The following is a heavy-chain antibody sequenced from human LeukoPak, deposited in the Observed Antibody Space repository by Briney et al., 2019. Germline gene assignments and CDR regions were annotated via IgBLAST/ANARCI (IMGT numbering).Heavy chain of an antibody. V-gene: IGHV3-21*01. Sequence: PGGSLRLSCAASGFTFSSYSMNWVRQAPGKGLEWVSSISSSSSYIYYADSVKGRFTISRDNAKNSLYLQMNSLRAEDTAVYYCARDGYAVLAFDIWGQGTMVTVSS. J-gene: IGHJ3*02. CDR1: GFTFSSYS. CDR3: ARDGYAVLAFDI. CDR2: ISSSSSYI. D-gene: IGHD5-12*01.